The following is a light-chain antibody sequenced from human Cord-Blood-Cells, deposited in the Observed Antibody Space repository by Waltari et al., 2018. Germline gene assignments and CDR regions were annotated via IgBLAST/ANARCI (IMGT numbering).Light chain of an antibody. V-gene: IGKV1-9*01. J-gene: IGKJ4*01. CDR3: QQLNSYPLT. CDR2: AAS. Sequence: IQLTQSQSSLSASVGDRVTITWRASQGISSYLAWYQQKPGKAPKLLIYAASTLQSVVPSRFSGSGSGTDFTLTISSLQPEDFATYYCQQLNSYPLTFGGGTKVEIK. CDR1: QGISSY.